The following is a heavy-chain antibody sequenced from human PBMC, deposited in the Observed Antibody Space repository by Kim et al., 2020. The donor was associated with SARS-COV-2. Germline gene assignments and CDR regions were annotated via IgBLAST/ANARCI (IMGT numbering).Heavy chain of an antibody. J-gene: IGHJ4*02. D-gene: IGHD2-15*01. Sequence: GGSLRLSCAASGFIFSNAWMTWVRQAPGKGLEWIGRIKSESNGGTTDYVESVKGRFTISRDDSKQTVYLQMNSLKTEDTGVYYCTTLGCSGGSCFGDWGQGTLVTVSS. CDR2: IKSESNGGTT. CDR1: GFIFSNAW. CDR3: TTLGCSGGSCFGD. V-gene: IGHV3-15*01.